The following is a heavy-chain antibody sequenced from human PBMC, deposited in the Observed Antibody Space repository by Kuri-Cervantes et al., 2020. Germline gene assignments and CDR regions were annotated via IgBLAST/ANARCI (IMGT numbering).Heavy chain of an antibody. J-gene: IGHJ4*02. CDR3: ARAPADSGYGRWVDH. CDR2: IKHDGSEK. D-gene: IGHD5-12*01. CDR1: GFTVSSNY. Sequence: GESLKISCAASGFTVSSNYMSWVRQAPGKGLEWVATIKHDGSEKTYVDSVKGRFTISRDNAKGSLYLQMNSPRADDTAVYYCARAPADSGYGRWVDHWGQGTLVTVSS. V-gene: IGHV3-7*01.